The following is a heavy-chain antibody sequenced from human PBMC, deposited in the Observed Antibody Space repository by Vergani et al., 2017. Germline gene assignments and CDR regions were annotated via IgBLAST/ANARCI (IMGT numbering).Heavy chain of an antibody. J-gene: IGHJ5*02. V-gene: IGHV3-9*02. CDR1: GFTSAGYA. CDR2: ISWNSNSI. D-gene: IGHD6-6*01. Sequence: EVQLEESGGGLVLPGRSLRLSCVASGFTSAGYAMHWVRQAPGKGLEWFSGISWNSNSIGYADSVKGRVTISRDNAKNSLYLQMNSLRAEDTALYYCAKDLGTSSVGGWFDPWGQGTLVTVSS. CDR3: AKDLGTSSVGGWFDP.